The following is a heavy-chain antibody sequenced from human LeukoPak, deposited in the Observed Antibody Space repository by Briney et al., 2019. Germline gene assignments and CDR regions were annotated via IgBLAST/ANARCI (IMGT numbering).Heavy chain of an antibody. J-gene: IGHJ5*02. D-gene: IGHD2-2*02. CDR2: IIPIFGTA. CDR1: GGTFSSYA. V-gene: IGHV1-69*13. CDR3: ARDTLDCSSTSCYSDP. Sequence: ASVKVSCKASGGTFSSYAISWVRQAPGQGLEWMGGIIPIFGTANYAQKFQGRVTITADESTSTAYMELSSLRSEDTAVYYCARDTLDCSSTSCYSDPWGQGTLVTVSS.